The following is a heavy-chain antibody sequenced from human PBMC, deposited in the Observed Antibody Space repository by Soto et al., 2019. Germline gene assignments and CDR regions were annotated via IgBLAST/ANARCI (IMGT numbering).Heavy chain of an antibody. Sequence: QVQLVQSGAEVKKPGSSVKASCKASGGTFSSYAISWVRQAPGQGLEWMGGIIPIFGTANYAQKFQGRVTITADESTSTAYMELSSLRSEDTAVYYCARDYDFWSGYYRSGRFDPWGQGTLVTVSS. D-gene: IGHD3-3*01. J-gene: IGHJ5*02. CDR1: GGTFSSYA. V-gene: IGHV1-69*01. CDR3: ARDYDFWSGYYRSGRFDP. CDR2: IIPIFGTA.